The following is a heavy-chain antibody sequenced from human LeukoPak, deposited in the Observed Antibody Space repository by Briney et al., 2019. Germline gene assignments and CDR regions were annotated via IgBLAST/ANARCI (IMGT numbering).Heavy chain of an antibody. CDR3: VRGPQVGSFPDGFDV. J-gene: IGHJ3*01. D-gene: IGHD1-26*01. CDR1: GGSTSNYY. CDR2: IFYSGST. V-gene: IGHV4-59*01. Sequence: SETLSLTCTVSGGSTSNYYWSWIRQPPGKGLEWIGYIFYSGSTKYKPSLKSRVTISVDTSKNQFSLKLSSVTAADTAVYYCVRGPQVGSFPDGFDVWGQGTMVTVSS.